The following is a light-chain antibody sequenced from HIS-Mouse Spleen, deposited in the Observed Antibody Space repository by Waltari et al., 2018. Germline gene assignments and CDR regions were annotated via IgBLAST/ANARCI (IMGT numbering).Light chain of an antibody. CDR1: SSDVGGYNY. CDR2: DFR. Sequence: QSALTQPRSVSGSPGQSVTISCTGTSSDVGGYNYVSWYQQHPGKAPKLLISDFRKRPSGVPDRFSGSKSGNTASLTISGLQAEDEADYYCCSYAGSYTLMVFGGGTKLTVL. V-gene: IGLV2-11*01. J-gene: IGLJ2*01. CDR3: CSYAGSYTLMV.